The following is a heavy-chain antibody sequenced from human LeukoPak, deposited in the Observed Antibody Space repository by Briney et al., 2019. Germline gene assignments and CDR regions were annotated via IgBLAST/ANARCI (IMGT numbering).Heavy chain of an antibody. CDR1: GFTFSRYW. CDR3: ARSSSGWPGPHDGFDI. D-gene: IGHD6-19*01. Sequence: GGSLRLSCAASGFTFSRYWMSWVRQAPGKGLEWVANIKQDGSEKYYVDSVKGRFTISRDNAKNSLYLQMNSLRAEDTAVYYCARSSSGWPGPHDGFDIWGQGTMVTVSS. V-gene: IGHV3-7*01. CDR2: IKQDGSEK. J-gene: IGHJ3*02.